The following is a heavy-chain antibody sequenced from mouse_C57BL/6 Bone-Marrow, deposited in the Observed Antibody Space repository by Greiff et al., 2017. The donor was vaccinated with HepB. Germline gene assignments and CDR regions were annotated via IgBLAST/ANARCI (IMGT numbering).Heavy chain of an antibody. CDR2: IYPSSGNT. D-gene: IGHD1-1*01. Sequence: VQLQQSGAELARPGASVKLSCKASGYTFTSYGISWVKQRTGQGLEWIGEIYPSSGNTSYNEKFKGKATLTADKSSSTAYMELRSLTSEDTAVYFCASTRYYDGSSYFDYWGQGTTLTVSS. CDR1: GYTFTSYG. V-gene: IGHV1-81*01. J-gene: IGHJ2*01. CDR3: ASTRYYDGSSYFDY.